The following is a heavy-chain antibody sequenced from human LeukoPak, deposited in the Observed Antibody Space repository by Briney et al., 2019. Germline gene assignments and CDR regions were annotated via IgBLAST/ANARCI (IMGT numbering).Heavy chain of an antibody. CDR2: INHSGST. Sequence: SETLSLTCAVYGGSFSGYYWSWIRQPPGKGLEWIGEINHSGSTNYNPSLKSRVTISVDTSKNQFTLKLSSVTAADTAVYYCARPSARGSYSFSLGYWGQGTLVTVSS. D-gene: IGHD1-26*01. J-gene: IGHJ4*02. CDR3: ARPSARGSYSFSLGY. CDR1: GGSFSGYY. V-gene: IGHV4-34*01.